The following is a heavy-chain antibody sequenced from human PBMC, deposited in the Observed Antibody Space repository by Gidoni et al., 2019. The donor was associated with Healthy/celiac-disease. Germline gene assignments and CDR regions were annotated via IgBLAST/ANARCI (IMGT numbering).Heavy chain of an antibody. CDR1: GFTFSRYS. CDR2: ISSSSSYI. Sequence: EVQLVESGGGLVKPGGSLRLSCEASGFTFSRYSMNWVRQAPGKGLDWVSSISSSSSYIYYADSVKGRFTISRDNAKNSLYLQMNSLRAEDTAVYYCARLHDGSGFGGVIVPRCWGQGTLVTVSS. D-gene: IGHD3-16*02. V-gene: IGHV3-21*01. CDR3: ARLHDGSGFGGVIVPRC. J-gene: IGHJ4*02.